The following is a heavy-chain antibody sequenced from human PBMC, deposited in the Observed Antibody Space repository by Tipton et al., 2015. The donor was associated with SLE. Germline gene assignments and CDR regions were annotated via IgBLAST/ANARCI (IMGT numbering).Heavy chain of an antibody. J-gene: IGHJ6*03. Sequence: SLRLSCAASGFTFSDYYMSWIRQAPGKGLEWISYISTSGSAIYYADSVKGRFSISRDNAKNSLSLQMNSLTPEDTAVYYCARVYSSNWYDYYYMDVWGKGTTVTVSS. D-gene: IGHD6-13*01. V-gene: IGHV3-11*04. CDR2: ISTSGSAI. CDR1: GFTFSDYY. CDR3: ARVYSSNWYDYYYMDV.